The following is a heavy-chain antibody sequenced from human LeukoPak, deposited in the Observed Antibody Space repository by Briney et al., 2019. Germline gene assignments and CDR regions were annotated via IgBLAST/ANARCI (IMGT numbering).Heavy chain of an antibody. Sequence: SVKVSCKASGGTFSSYAISWVRQAPGQGLEWMGGIIPIFGTANYAQKFQGRVTITADKSTSTAYMELSSLRSEDTDVYYCARGYLYMRYFDLWGRGTLVTVSS. CDR1: GGTFSSYA. D-gene: IGHD2-2*01. V-gene: IGHV1-69*06. CDR3: ARGYLYMRYFDL. J-gene: IGHJ2*01. CDR2: IIPIFGTA.